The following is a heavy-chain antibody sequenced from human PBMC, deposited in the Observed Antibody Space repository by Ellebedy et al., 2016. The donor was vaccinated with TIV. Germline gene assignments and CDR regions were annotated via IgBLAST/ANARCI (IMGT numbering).Heavy chain of an antibody. CDR2: INTNTGNP. CDR3: ARDVAEDGAY. V-gene: IGHV7-4-1*02. D-gene: IGHD6-13*01. Sequence: ATVKVSCKASGYTFTAYPMNWVRQAPGQGLEWLGWINTNTGNPTYSQGLRGQFVFSLDTSVTTAYLEISGLKAEDTGVYYCARDVAEDGAYWGQGTLVTVSS. CDR1: GYTFTAYP. J-gene: IGHJ4*02.